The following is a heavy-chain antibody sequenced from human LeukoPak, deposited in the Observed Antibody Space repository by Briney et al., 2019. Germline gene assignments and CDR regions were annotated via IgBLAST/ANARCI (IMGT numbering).Heavy chain of an antibody. CDR2: IIPIFGTA. D-gene: IGHD1-26*01. J-gene: IGHJ4*02. CDR1: GGTFSSYA. CDR3: ARGVYSGSYSH. Sequence: ASVKVSCKASGGTFSSYAISWVRQAPGQGLERMGGIIPIFGTANYAQKFQGRVTITADESTSTAYMELSSLRSEDTAVYYCARGVYSGSYSHWGQGTLVTVSS. V-gene: IGHV1-69*13.